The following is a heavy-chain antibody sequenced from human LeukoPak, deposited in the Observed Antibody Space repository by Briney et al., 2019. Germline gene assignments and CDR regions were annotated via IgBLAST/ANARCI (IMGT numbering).Heavy chain of an antibody. V-gene: IGHV3-33*01. CDR3: AREGQWLVRGFDY. J-gene: IGHJ4*02. CDR2: IWYDGSNK. Sequence: GGSLRLSCAASGFTFSSYGMHWVRQAPGKGLEWVAVIWYDGSNKYYADSVKGRFTISRDNSKNTLYLQMNSLRAEDTAVYYCAREGQWLVRGFDYWGQGTLVTVSS. CDR1: GFTFSSYG. D-gene: IGHD6-19*01.